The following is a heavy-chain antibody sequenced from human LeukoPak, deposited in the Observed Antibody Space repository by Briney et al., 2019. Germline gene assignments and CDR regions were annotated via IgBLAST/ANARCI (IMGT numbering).Heavy chain of an antibody. Sequence: KAGGSLRLSCAASGFTFSSYWMSWVRQAPGKGLEWVSAISGNGRDTYYTDSVKGRFTISRDNSKNTLYLQMNSLRAEDTAIYYCARAAAVCSSTSCYGHYWGQGTLVTVSS. V-gene: IGHV3-23*01. CDR3: ARAAAVCSSTSCYGHY. D-gene: IGHD2-2*01. CDR2: ISGNGRDT. J-gene: IGHJ4*02. CDR1: GFTFSSYW.